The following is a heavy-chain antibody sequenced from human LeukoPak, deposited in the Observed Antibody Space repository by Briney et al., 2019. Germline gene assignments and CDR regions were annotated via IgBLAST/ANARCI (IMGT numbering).Heavy chain of an antibody. D-gene: IGHD3-3*02. Sequence: KPSETLSLTCTVSGGSVNNYYWSWIRQPPGKGLEGVAYIYYSGRTNYNPSLKSRVTTSVDTSKNQFSLRLTSVTAADTAVYYCARHDMKWAFYVHCGQGTLVTVSS. V-gene: IGHV4-59*08. CDR1: GGSVNNYY. J-gene: IGHJ4*02. CDR2: IYYSGRT. CDR3: ARHDMKWAFYVH.